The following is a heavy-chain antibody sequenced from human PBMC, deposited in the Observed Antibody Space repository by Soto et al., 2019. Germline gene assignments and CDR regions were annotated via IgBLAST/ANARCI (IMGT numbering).Heavy chain of an antibody. CDR3: AKDPVAVAGFDY. CDR2: ISGSGGST. CDR1: GFPFRSYA. Sequence: GGSLGLSCAASGFPFRSYAMTWVRQAPGKGLEWDSAISGSGGSTYYADPVKGRLTISRDNSKNTLYLKMNSLSVEDTAEYYCAKDPVAVAGFDYWGQGTLVTVSS. D-gene: IGHD6-19*01. J-gene: IGHJ4*02. V-gene: IGHV3-23*01.